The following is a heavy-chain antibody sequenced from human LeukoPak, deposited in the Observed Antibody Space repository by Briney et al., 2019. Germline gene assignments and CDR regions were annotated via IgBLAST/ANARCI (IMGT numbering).Heavy chain of an antibody. CDR1: GFTFSSYA. Sequence: PGGSPRLSCAASGFTFSSYAMHWVRQAPGKGLEWVAVISYDGSNKYYADSVKGRFTISRDNSKNTLYLQMNSLRAEDTAVYYCARSREVDYWGQGTLVTVSS. V-gene: IGHV3-30*01. D-gene: IGHD1-26*01. CDR2: ISYDGSNK. CDR3: ARSREVDY. J-gene: IGHJ4*02.